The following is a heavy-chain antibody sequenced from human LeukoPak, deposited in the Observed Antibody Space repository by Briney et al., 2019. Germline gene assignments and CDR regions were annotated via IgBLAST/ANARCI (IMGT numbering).Heavy chain of an antibody. CDR2: INPSGGST. CDR1: GYTFTSYY. V-gene: IGHV1-46*01. D-gene: IGHD3-3*01. Sequence: ASVKVSCKASGYTFTSYYMHWVRQAPGQGLEWMGIINPSGGSTSYAQKFQGRVTMTRNTSISTAYMELSSLRSEDTAVYYCARGVLDRNVIWSGYLGHFDYWGQGTLVTVSS. J-gene: IGHJ4*02. CDR3: ARGVLDRNVIWSGYLGHFDY.